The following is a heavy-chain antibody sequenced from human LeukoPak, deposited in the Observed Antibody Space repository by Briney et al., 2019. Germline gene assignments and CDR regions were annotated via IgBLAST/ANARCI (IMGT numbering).Heavy chain of an antibody. CDR2: ISGSGGST. D-gene: IGHD3-9*01. Sequence: SGGSLRPSCAASGFTFSSYAMSWVRQAPGKGLEWVSAISGSGGSTYYADSVKGRFTISRDNSKNTLYLQMNSLRAEDTAVYYCAKDLIGTYYDILTGYFTYGMDVWGQGTTVTVSS. CDR1: GFTFSSYA. V-gene: IGHV3-23*01. J-gene: IGHJ6*02. CDR3: AKDLIGTYYDILTGYFTYGMDV.